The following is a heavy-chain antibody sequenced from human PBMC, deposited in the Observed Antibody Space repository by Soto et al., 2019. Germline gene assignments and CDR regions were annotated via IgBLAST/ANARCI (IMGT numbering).Heavy chain of an antibody. CDR1: GYTFINYD. CDR2: MNPGSGKT. V-gene: IGHV1-8*02. Sequence: ASVKVSCKASGYTFINYDISWLRQATGQGLEWMGWMNPGSGKTGYANKFQGRVTMTRDASTSTAHLELSSLTSEDTAVYYCARMASFGTLNWFDPWGQGTLVTVSS. D-gene: IGHD3-16*01. J-gene: IGHJ5*02. CDR3: ARMASFGTLNWFDP.